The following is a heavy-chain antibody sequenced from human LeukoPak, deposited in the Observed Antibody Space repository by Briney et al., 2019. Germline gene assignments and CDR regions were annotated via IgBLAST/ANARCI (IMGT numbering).Heavy chain of an antibody. CDR3: AKDHCSSTSCYGYYYYYMDV. J-gene: IGHJ6*03. Sequence: PGGSLRLSCVGSGFKFEEYAMHWVRQRPGKGPEWVSGISWSSDNIGYADSVKGRFTISRDNSKNTLYLQMNSLRAEDTAVYYCAKDHCSSTSCYGYYYYYMDVWGKGTTVTVSS. V-gene: IGHV3-9*01. CDR2: ISWSSDNI. D-gene: IGHD2-2*01. CDR1: GFKFEEYA.